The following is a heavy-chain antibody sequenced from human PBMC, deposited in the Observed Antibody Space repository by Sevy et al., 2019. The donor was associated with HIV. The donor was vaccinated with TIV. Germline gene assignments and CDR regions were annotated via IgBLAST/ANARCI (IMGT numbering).Heavy chain of an antibody. J-gene: IGHJ3*02. CDR3: ARMATMVRGVKGAFDI. V-gene: IGHV3-13*01. CDR1: GFTFSSYD. D-gene: IGHD3-10*01. CDR2: IGTAGDT. Sequence: GGSLRLSCAASGFTFSSYDMHWVRQATGKGLEWVSAIGTAGDTYYPGSVKGRFTISRENAKNSLYLQMNSLSAGDTAVYYCARMATMVRGVKGAFDIWGQGTMVTVSS.